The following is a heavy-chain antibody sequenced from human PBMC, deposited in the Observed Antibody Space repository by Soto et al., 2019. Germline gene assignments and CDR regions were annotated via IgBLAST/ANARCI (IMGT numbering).Heavy chain of an antibody. CDR3: ARGGRYCSGGSCYLGYYYGMDV. V-gene: IGHV4-34*01. CDR1: GGSFSGYY. J-gene: IGHJ6*02. CDR2: INHSGST. Sequence: QVQLQQWGAGLLKPSETLSLTCAVYGGSFSGYYWSWIRQPPGKGLEWIGEINHSGSTNYNPSLKRRVTISVDTSKNQFSLQLSSVTAADTAVYYCARGGRYCSGGSCYLGYYYGMDVWGQGTTVTVSS. D-gene: IGHD2-15*01.